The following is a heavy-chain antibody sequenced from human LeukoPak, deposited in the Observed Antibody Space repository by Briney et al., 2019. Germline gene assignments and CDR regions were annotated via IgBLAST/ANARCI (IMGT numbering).Heavy chain of an antibody. V-gene: IGHV4-30-4*08. CDR1: GGSISSGDYY. CDR2: IYYSGST. J-gene: IGHJ6*03. CDR3: ARGRIVVVPAAKKRYYMDV. D-gene: IGHD2-2*01. Sequence: SETLSLTCTVSGGSISSGDYYWSWIRQPPGKGLEWIGYIYYSGSTYYNPSLKSRITISVDTSKNQFSLKLSSVTAADTAVYYCARGRIVVVPAAKKRYYMDVWGKGTTVTVSS.